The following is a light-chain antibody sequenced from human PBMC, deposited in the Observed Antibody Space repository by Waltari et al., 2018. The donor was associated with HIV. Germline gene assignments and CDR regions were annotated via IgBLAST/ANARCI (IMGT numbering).Light chain of an antibody. Sequence: QSALTQPASVSGSPGQSVTISCTGPTSDFGPSNFVSWYQQHPGTVPKVLIYQITSRPSGVPHRFSASRSGNTASLTISGLQAEDEAVYYCSTHTADDTLAFGGGTKLTVL. J-gene: IGLJ3*02. CDR3: STHTADDTLA. V-gene: IGLV2-14*03. CDR2: QIT. CDR1: TSDFGPSNF.